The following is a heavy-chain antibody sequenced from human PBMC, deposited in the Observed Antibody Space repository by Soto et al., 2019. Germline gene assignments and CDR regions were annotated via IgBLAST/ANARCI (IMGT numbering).Heavy chain of an antibody. CDR3: ARDRAYGDPQGGYFDY. J-gene: IGHJ4*02. CDR1: GGTFSSYA. D-gene: IGHD4-17*01. CDR2: IIPIFGTA. V-gene: IGHV1-69*01. Sequence: QVQLVQSGAEVKKPGSSVKVXCKASGGTFSSYAISWVRQAPGQGXXWXGGIIPIFGTANYAQKFQGRVTITADESTSTAYMELSSLRSEDTAVYYCARDRAYGDPQGGYFDYWGQGTLVTVSS.